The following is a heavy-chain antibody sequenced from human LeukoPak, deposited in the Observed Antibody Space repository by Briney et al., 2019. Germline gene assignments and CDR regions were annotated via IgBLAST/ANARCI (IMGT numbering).Heavy chain of an antibody. D-gene: IGHD6-13*01. CDR2: IYYTGTT. V-gene: IGHV4-59*01. CDR1: GGSISTYY. J-gene: IGHJ4*02. CDR3: ARTGSWYHYFDF. Sequence: SETLSLTCSVSGGSISTYYWSWIRQPPGKGLEWIGYIYYTGTTNHNPSLKSRVTISVDTSKNEFSLKLSSVTAADTAVYYCARTGSWYHYFDFWGQGTLVTVSS.